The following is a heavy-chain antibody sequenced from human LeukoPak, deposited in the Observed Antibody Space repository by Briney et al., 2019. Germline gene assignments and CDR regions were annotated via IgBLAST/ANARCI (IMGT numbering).Heavy chain of an antibody. CDR1: GFTFSSYW. CDR3: ARDTPPPYYYGSPYDY. CDR2: IKQDGSEK. D-gene: IGHD3-10*01. J-gene: IGHJ4*02. Sequence: QPGGSLRLSCAASGFTFSSYWMSWVRQAPGKGLEWVANIKQDGSEKYYVDSVKGRFTISRDNAKNSLYLQMNSLRAEDTAVYYCARDTPPPYYYGSPYDYWGQGTLVTVSS. V-gene: IGHV3-7*01.